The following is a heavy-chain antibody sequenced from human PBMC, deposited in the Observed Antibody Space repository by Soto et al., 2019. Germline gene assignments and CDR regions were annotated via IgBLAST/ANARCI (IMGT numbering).Heavy chain of an antibody. CDR3: AGEPGSSSTDYYYVMDV. CDR2: INPNSGGT. D-gene: IGHD6-6*01. J-gene: IGHJ6*02. V-gene: IGHV1-2*02. Sequence: ASVKVSCKASGYTFTGYYMHWVRQAPGQRLEWMGWINPNSGGTNYAQKFQGRVTMTRDTSISTAYMELSRLRSDDTAVYYCAGEPGSSSTDYYYVMDVWGQGTTVTFSS. CDR1: GYTFTGYY.